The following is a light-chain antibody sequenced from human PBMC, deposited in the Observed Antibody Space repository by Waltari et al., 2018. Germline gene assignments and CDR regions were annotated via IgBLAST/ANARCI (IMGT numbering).Light chain of an antibody. J-gene: IGKJ5*01. V-gene: IGKV1-9*01. CDR2: AAS. CDR3: QQLNSYPIT. Sequence: DIQLTQSPSFLSASVGDRVTITCRASQGISSYVAWYQQKPGKAPKLLIYAASTLQSGVPSRFRGSGSGTEFTLTITSLQPEDFATYYCQQLNSYPITFGQGTRLDIK. CDR1: QGISSY.